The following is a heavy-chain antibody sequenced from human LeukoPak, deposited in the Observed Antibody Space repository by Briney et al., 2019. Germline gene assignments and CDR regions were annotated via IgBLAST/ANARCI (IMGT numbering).Heavy chain of an antibody. CDR2: ISAYNGNT. Sequence: GASVKVSCKASGYTFTSYGISWVRQAPGQGLEWMGWISAYNGNTNYAQKLQGRVTMTTDTSTSTAYMELRSLRSDDTAVYYCARDPITIFGVVIYADDAFDIWGQGTKVTVSS. CDR3: ARDPITIFGVVIYADDAFDI. V-gene: IGHV1-18*01. CDR1: GYTFTSYG. D-gene: IGHD3-3*01. J-gene: IGHJ3*02.